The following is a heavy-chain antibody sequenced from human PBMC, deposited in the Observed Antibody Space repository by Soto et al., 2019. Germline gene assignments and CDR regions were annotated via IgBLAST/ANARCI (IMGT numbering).Heavy chain of an antibody. CDR1: GYTFTRYG. D-gene: IGHD3-16*01. CDR2: INTYNGNT. Sequence: QVQLVQSGAEVKNPGASVKVSCKASGYTFTRYGIGWARQAPGQGIEWMGWINTYNGNTNYAQNGQGRVNLTTYTSTSTNYREMRSLRSNDTAIYYCAMVDVYVTPSPQDVWRQGTTVIVSS. V-gene: IGHV1-18*01. J-gene: IGHJ6*02. CDR3: AMVDVYVTPSPQDV.